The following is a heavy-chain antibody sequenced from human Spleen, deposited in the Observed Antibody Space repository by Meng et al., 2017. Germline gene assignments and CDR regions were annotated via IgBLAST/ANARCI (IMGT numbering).Heavy chain of an antibody. Sequence: VPLHQWGAGLLKPSETLSLTCVVSGGSFSDYSWSWIRQPPGKGLEWIGEINHSGSTNYNPSLESRATISVDTSQNNLSLKLSSVTAADSAVYYCARGPTTVAHDFDYWGQGTLVTVSS. CDR3: ARGPTTVAHDFDY. J-gene: IGHJ4*02. CDR1: GGSFSDYS. D-gene: IGHD4-11*01. V-gene: IGHV4-34*01. CDR2: INHSGST.